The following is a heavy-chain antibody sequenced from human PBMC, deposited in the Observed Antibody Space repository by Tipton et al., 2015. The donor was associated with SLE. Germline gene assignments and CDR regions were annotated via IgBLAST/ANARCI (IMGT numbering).Heavy chain of an antibody. CDR1: GGSISNYY. D-gene: IGHD6-25*01. CDR2: IYYSGST. Sequence: LRLSCTVSGGSISNYYWSWIRQPPGKGLEWIGYIYYSGSTNYNPSLKSRVTISVDTSKNQFSLKLSSVTAADTAVYYCARDRVYSSGIDPWGQGTLVTVSS. CDR3: ARDRVYSSGIDP. J-gene: IGHJ5*02. V-gene: IGHV4-59*01.